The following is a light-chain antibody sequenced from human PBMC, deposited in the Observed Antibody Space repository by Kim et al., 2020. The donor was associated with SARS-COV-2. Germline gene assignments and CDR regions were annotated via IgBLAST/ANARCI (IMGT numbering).Light chain of an antibody. Sequence: QSVLTQPASVSGSHGQSITISCTGTSSDFGGHNSVSWYQQYPGKAPQLVIYDVSNRPSGISNRFSGSKSGNTASLTISRLQAEDEADYYCSSYTGSSTVFGTGTKVTVL. V-gene: IGLV2-14*03. J-gene: IGLJ1*01. CDR3: SSYTGSSTV. CDR2: DVS. CDR1: SSDFGGHNS.